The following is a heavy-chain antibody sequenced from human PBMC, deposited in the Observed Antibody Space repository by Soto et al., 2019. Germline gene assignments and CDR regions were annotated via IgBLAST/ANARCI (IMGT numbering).Heavy chain of an antibody. D-gene: IGHD6-19*01. CDR2: ISGSGGST. V-gene: IGHV3-23*01. J-gene: IGHJ4*02. CDR1: GFTFNSYA. Sequence: PGGSLRLSCAASGFTFNSYAMSWVRQAPGKGLEWVSAISGSGGSTYYADSVKGRFTISRDNSKNTLYLQMNSLRAEDTAVYYCAKGDGWQGYFDYWGQGTLVTVSS. CDR3: AKGDGWQGYFDY.